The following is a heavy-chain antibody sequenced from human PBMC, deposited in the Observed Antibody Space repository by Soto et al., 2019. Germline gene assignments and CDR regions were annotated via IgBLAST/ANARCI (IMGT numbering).Heavy chain of an antibody. CDR3: TTGRDDLLY. Sequence: EVQLVESGGGLVKPGGSLRLSCAVSGFTFDKVWMNWVRQAPGKGLEWVGRIKSKTDGGTTDYAAPVKGRFTISRDDSKNMLYLQMNSLKHAATGLYFCTTGRDDLLYWGQGTLVTVSS. V-gene: IGHV3-15*07. CDR2: IKSKTDGGTT. CDR1: GFTFDKVW. J-gene: IGHJ4*02. D-gene: IGHD1-26*01.